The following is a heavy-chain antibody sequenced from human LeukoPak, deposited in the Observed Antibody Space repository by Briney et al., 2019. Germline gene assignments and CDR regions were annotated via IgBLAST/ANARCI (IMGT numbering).Heavy chain of an antibody. CDR2: MNPNSGNT. Sequence: ASVKVSCKASGYTFTGYYMHWVRQTTGQGLEWMGWMNPNSGNTGYAQKFQGRVTMTRNTSISTAYMELSSLRSEDTAVYYCATLGIAVAGTGYYYYMDVWGKGTTVTISS. CDR3: ATLGIAVAGTGYYYYMDV. V-gene: IGHV1-8*02. CDR1: GYTFTGYY. D-gene: IGHD6-19*01. J-gene: IGHJ6*03.